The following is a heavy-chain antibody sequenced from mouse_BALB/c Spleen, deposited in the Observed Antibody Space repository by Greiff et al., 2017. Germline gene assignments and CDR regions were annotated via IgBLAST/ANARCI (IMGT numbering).Heavy chain of an antibody. Sequence: QVQLKESGAELVRPGASVTLSCKASGYTFTDYEMHWVKQTPVHGLEWIGAIDPETGGTAYNQKFKGKATLTADKSSSTAYMELRSLTSEDSAVYYCTRGETALPWGQGTTLTVSS. V-gene: IGHV1-15*01. CDR1: GYTFTDYE. CDR2: IDPETGGT. D-gene: IGHD3-2*01. J-gene: IGHJ2*01. CDR3: TRGETALP.